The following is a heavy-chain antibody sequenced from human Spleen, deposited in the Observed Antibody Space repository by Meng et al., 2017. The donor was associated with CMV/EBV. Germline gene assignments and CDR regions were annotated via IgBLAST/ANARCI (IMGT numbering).Heavy chain of an antibody. CDR3: ARDIDGDYGILDY. J-gene: IGHJ4*02. CDR1: GFTVSSNY. D-gene: IGHD4-17*01. V-gene: IGHV3-53*01. CDR2: IYSGGST. Sequence: GESLKISCAASGFTVSSNYMSWVRQAPGKGLEWVSVIYSGGSTYYADSVKGRFTISRDNSKNTLYLQMNSLRAEDTAVYYCARDIDGDYGILDYWGQGTLVTVSS.